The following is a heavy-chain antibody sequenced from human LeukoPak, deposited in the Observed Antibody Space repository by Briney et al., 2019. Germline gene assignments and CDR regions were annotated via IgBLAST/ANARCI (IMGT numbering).Heavy chain of an antibody. CDR3: ASGSAVAAAGDY. CDR1: GGSFSGYY. CDR2: INHSGST. V-gene: IGHV4-34*01. D-gene: IGHD6-13*01. Sequence: SETLSLTCAVYGGSFSGYYWSWIRQPPGKGLEWIGEINHSGSTNYNPSLKSRVTISVDTSKNQFSLKLSSVTAADTAVYYCASGSAVAAAGDYWGQGTLVTVSS. J-gene: IGHJ4*02.